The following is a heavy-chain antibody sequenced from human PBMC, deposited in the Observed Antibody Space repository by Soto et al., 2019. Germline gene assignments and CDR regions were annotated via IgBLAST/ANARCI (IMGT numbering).Heavy chain of an antibody. CDR3: ARVPTFTDAYNG. D-gene: IGHD1-1*01. J-gene: IGHJ4*02. CDR1: GGSISSGGYS. CDR2: IYHSGST. Sequence: SETLSLTCAVSGGSISSGGYSWSWIRQPPGKGLEWIGYIYHSGSTNYNPSLKSRVIISVDTSKNQFSLKMNSVTAADTAVYYCARVPTFTDAYNGWGRGTLVTVSS. V-gene: IGHV4-30-2*01.